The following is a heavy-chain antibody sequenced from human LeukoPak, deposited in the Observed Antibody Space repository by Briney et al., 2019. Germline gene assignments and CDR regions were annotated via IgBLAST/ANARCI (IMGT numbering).Heavy chain of an antibody. J-gene: IGHJ4*02. CDR3: AREGDAFDY. CDR2: MRQDGSEK. D-gene: IGHD3-16*01. Sequence: GGSLRLSCTVSGFTFSRHIVSWVRQAPGKGLEWVANMRQDGSEKFYVGSVKGRFTVSRDNAKNSLYLQMDSLRAEDTGVYYCAREGDAFDYWGQGTLVTVSS. CDR1: GFTFSRHI. V-gene: IGHV3-7*01.